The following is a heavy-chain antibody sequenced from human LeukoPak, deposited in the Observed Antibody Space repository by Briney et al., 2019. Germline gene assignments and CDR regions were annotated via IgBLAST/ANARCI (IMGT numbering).Heavy chain of an antibody. V-gene: IGHV3-48*01. CDR2: ISSSTGTI. CDR1: GFTFSSYS. CDR3: ARGKYYYDSSGYSSYYYYGMDV. Sequence: PGGSLRLSCAASGFTFSSYSMNWVRQAPGKGLEWVSFISSSTGTIYYADSVKGRFTISRDNAKNSLYLQMNSLRAEDTAVYYCARGKYYYDSSGYSSYYYYGMDVWGQGTTVTVSS. J-gene: IGHJ6*02. D-gene: IGHD3-22*01.